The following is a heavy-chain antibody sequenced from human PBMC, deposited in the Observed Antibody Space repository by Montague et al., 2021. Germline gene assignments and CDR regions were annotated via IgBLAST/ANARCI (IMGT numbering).Heavy chain of an antibody. CDR2: TFNTRSS. V-gene: IGHV4-39*01. Sequence: SETLSLTCTVSGGSISSNSYCWAWIRQPPGKGLDYVGTTFNTRSSYYSPSLQSRVTISVDTSQNQFSLRLITVPAADTAVYYCARSLFCIGGSGYSGFDSWGQGTLVTVSS. D-gene: IGHD2-15*01. CDR1: GGSISSNSYC. CDR3: ARSLFCIGGSGYSGFDS. J-gene: IGHJ5*01.